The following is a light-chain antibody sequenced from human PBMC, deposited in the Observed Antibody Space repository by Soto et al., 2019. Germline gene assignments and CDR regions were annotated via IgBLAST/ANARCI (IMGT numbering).Light chain of an antibody. J-gene: IGLJ1*01. CDR2: EVN. CDR1: SSDVGAYNY. CDR3: SSYTSSNTLAYV. V-gene: IGLV2-14*01. Sequence: QSALTQPDSVSASPGQSITISCTGTSSDVGAYNYVSWYQQHPGKAPKLMIYEVNNRPSGVSNRFSGSKSGSTASLTISGLQAEDESDYYCSSYTSSNTLAYVFGSGTKVTVL.